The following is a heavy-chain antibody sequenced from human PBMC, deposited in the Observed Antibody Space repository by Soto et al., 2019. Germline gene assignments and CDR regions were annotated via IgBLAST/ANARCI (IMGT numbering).Heavy chain of an antibody. V-gene: IGHV3-23*01. CDR1: GFTFSRQA. CDR3: AKDQPPGYSAEWAGGYYFHF. Sequence: EVQLLESGGGLVQPGGSLRLSCAASGFTFSRQAMSWVRQAPGKGLEWVSAISASGGSTYYADSVKGRFTISRDTSKNTLYLQMNTLRAEDTAVYYCAKDQPPGYSAEWAGGYYFHFWGQGTLVTVSS. D-gene: IGHD5-12*01. CDR2: ISASGGST. J-gene: IGHJ4*02.